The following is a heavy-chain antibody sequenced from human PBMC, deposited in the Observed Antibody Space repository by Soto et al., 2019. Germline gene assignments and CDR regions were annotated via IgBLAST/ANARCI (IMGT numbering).Heavy chain of an antibody. V-gene: IGHV3-21*01. D-gene: IGHD2-2*02. CDR1: GFTFSSYS. J-gene: IGHJ5*02. CDR2: ISSSSSYI. Sequence: GGSLRLSCAASGFTFSSYSMNWVRQAPGKGLEWVSSISSSSSYIYYADSVKGRFTISRDNAKNSLYLQMNSLRAEDTAVYYCARVPSSTSCYTSCDWFDPWGQGTLVTVSS. CDR3: ARVPSSTSCYTSCDWFDP.